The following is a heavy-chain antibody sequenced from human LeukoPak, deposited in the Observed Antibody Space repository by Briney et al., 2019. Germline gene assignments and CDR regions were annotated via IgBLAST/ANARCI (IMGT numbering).Heavy chain of an antibody. CDR1: GFTFSSHW. V-gene: IGHV3-7*01. J-gene: IGHJ5*02. Sequence: GGSLRLSCAASGFTFSSHWMSWVRQAPGKGLEWVANIKEDGSEKYYVESVKGRFTISRDNAKNSLYLQMSSLRAEDTAVYYCARGVIIRGRLDPWGQGTLVTVSS. D-gene: IGHD3-10*01. CDR2: IKEDGSEK. CDR3: ARGVIIRGRLDP.